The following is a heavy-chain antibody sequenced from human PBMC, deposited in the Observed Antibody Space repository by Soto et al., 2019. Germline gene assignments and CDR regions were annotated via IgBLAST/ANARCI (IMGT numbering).Heavy chain of an antibody. J-gene: IGHJ6*02. CDR2: ISAYNGNT. Sequence: ASVKVSCKASGYTFTSYGISWVRQAPGQGLEWMGWISAYNGNTNYAQKLQGRVTMTTDTSTSTADMELKSLRSDDTAVYYCASWGYDSSGYSYYYYGMDVWGQGTTVTVSS. V-gene: IGHV1-18*01. CDR3: ASWGYDSSGYSYYYYGMDV. D-gene: IGHD3-22*01. CDR1: GYTFTSYG.